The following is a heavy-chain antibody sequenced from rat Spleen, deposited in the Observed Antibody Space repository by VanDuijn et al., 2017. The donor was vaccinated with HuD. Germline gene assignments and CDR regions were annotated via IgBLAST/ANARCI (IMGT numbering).Heavy chain of an antibody. J-gene: IGHJ3*01. D-gene: IGHD4-3*01. V-gene: IGHV5S10*01. CDR2: IIYDGGRN. Sequence: EVQLVESGGGLVQPGRSLKLSCAASGFTFNNYNMAWVRQAPKKGLEWVATIIYDGGRNFYRDSVKGRFTISRDNAKSSLYLQMDSLRSEDTATYYCVRQDTSGYSNWFAYWGQGTLVSVSS. CDR1: GFTFNNYN. CDR3: VRQDTSGYSNWFAY.